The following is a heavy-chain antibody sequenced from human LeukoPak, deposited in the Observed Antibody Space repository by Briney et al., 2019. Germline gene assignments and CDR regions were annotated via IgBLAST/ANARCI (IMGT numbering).Heavy chain of an antibody. J-gene: IGHJ5*02. Sequence: GGSLSLSCAASGFSFSSFAMTWVRPAPGRGLVWVSSITGGHYPTYNTDSVKGRFTISRDNSKNTLYLQMHSLRADDTAVYYCTKDPNGDYVGAFEPWGQGTRVSVSS. CDR1: GFSFSSFA. CDR3: TKDPNGDYVGAFEP. V-gene: IGHV3-23*01. CDR2: ITGGHYPT. D-gene: IGHD4-17*01.